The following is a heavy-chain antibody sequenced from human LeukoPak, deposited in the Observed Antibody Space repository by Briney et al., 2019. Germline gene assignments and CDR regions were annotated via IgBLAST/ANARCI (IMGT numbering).Heavy chain of an antibody. CDR3: ARDEYCSSTSCYVGDYYFDY. CDR2: ISSSSSTI. Sequence: GGSLRLSCAASGFTFSSYSMNWVRQAPGKGLEWVSYISSSSSTIYYADSVKSRFTISRDNAKNSLYLQMNSLRAEDRAVYYCARDEYCSSTSCYVGDYYFDYWGQGTLVTVSS. CDR1: GFTFSSYS. V-gene: IGHV3-48*01. D-gene: IGHD2-2*01. J-gene: IGHJ4*02.